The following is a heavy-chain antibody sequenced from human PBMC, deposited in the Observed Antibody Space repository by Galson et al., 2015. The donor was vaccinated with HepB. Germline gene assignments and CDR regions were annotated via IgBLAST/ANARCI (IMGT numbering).Heavy chain of an antibody. D-gene: IGHD6-13*01. CDR2: ISSSCANT. Sequence: SLRLPCAASGFSFSSYALSWVRQAPGKGLEWVSAISSSCANTYYADSVKGRFAISRDNSKHTLYLQMNSLRAEDTAVYYCAKVGQQLVRGLYYYYGMDVWGQGTTVTVSS. V-gene: IGHV3-23*01. J-gene: IGHJ6*02. CDR1: GFSFSSYA. CDR3: AKVGQQLVRGLYYYYGMDV.